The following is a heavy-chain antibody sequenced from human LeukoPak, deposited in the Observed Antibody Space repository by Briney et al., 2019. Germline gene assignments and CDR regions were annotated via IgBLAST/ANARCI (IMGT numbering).Heavy chain of an antibody. D-gene: IGHD6-19*01. J-gene: IGHJ3*02. V-gene: IGHV4-4*02. CDR2: IYYSGST. CDR1: GGSIINTNW. CDR3: AREGIAVADELDI. Sequence: SETPSLTCAVSGGSIINTNWWSWVRQPPGKGLEWIGSIYYSGSTYYNPSLKSRVTISVDTSKNQFSLKLSSVTAADTAVYYCAREGIAVADELDIWGQGTMVTVSS.